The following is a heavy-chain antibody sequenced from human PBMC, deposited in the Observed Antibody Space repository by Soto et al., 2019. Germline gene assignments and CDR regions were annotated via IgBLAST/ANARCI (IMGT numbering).Heavy chain of an antibody. CDR3: AKSQFPYCSSTSCYFFGPNRGNFGY. CDR2: ISSSSSYI. D-gene: IGHD2-2*01. Sequence: GGSLRLSCAASGFTFSSYSMNWVRQAPGKGLEWVSSISSSSSYIYYADSVKGRFTISRDNAKNTLYLQMNSLRAEDTAVYYCAKSQFPYCSSTSCYFFGPNRGNFGYWGQGTLVTVSS. V-gene: IGHV3-21*01. CDR1: GFTFSSYS. J-gene: IGHJ4*02.